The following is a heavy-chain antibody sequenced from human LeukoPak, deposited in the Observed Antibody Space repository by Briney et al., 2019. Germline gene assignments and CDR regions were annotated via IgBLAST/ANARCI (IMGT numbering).Heavy chain of an antibody. Sequence: SETLSLTCTVSGGSISSYHWSWIRQPPGKGLEWIGYIYYSGSTNYNPSLKSRVTISVGTSKNQVSLKLSSVTAADTAVYYCARGARYCSGGSCLDYWGQGTLVTVSS. CDR1: GGSISSYH. D-gene: IGHD2-15*01. J-gene: IGHJ4*02. CDR2: IYYSGST. V-gene: IGHV4-59*01. CDR3: ARGARYCSGGSCLDY.